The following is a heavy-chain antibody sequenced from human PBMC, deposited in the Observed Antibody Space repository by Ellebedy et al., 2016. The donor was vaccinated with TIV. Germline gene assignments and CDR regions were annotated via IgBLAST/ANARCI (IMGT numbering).Heavy chain of an antibody. J-gene: IGHJ2*01. V-gene: IGHV3-23*01. CDR2: ISASGGTT. D-gene: IGHD3-9*01. CDR3: AKEPELRYRYFDL. CDR1: GFTFSAYS. Sequence: GESLKISCAVSGFTFSAYSMTWVRQAPGKGLEWVSAISASGGTTYYADSVKGRFTISRDNSKNTLYLQMNSLRAEDTAVYYCAKEPELRYRYFDLWGRGTLVTVSS.